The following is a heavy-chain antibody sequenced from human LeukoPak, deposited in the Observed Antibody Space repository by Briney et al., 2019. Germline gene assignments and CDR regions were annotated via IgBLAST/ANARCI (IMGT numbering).Heavy chain of an antibody. CDR2: IYHSGST. CDR3: ARREWLQGTSAYY. J-gene: IGHJ4*02. V-gene: IGHV4-4*02. Sequence: SGTLSLTCAVSGGSISSSNWWSWVRQPPGKGLEWIGEIYHSGSTNYNPSLKSRVTISVDKSKNQFSLKLSSVTAADTAVYYCARREWLQGTSAYYWGQGTLVTVSS. CDR1: GGSISSSNW. D-gene: IGHD5-12*01.